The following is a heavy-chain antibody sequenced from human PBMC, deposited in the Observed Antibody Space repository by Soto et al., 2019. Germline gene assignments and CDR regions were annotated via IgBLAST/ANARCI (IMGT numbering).Heavy chain of an antibody. Sequence: ASVKVSCKASGGTFSSSGFSWVRQAPGQGLEWMGMIVPSLDTTNYAQKFQARVTITADEVTSTAYMELRSLRSEDTAVYYCARWAQPRYTADTYAVDVWGQGTRVTVSS. D-gene: IGHD3-16*02. CDR3: ARWAQPRYTADTYAVDV. J-gene: IGHJ6*02. V-gene: IGHV1-69*11. CDR2: IVPSLDTT. CDR1: GGTFSSSG.